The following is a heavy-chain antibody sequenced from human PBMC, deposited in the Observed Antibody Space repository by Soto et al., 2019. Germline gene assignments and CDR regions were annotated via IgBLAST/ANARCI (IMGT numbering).Heavy chain of an antibody. CDR3: ARGGGSYDYFDC. J-gene: IGHJ4*02. V-gene: IGHV4-61*01. CDR1: GGSVSSGSYY. Sequence: QVQLQESGPGLVKPSETLSLTCTVSGGSVSSGSYYWSWIRQPPGKGLEWIGYIYYSGSTNYNPSLKSRVHISGDTAEVQLALKLSSVTAADTGVYYGARGGGSYDYFDCWGQGAVVTVSS. CDR2: IYYSGST. D-gene: IGHD1-26*01.